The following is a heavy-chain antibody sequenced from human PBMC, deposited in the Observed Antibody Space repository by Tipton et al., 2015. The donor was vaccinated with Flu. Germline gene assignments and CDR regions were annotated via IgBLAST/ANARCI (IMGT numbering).Heavy chain of an antibody. CDR2: MNTDGSVR. V-gene: IGHV3-74*01. CDR1: GFTFSSYW. Sequence: SLRLSCAASGFTFSSYWMHWVRQAPGKGLVWVSRMNTDGSVRTYADSVKGRFTISRDNAKNTLFLQMDSLTAEDTAVYYCVSAIAAASSRWGQGTLVTVSS. D-gene: IGHD6-13*01. CDR3: VSAIAAASSR. J-gene: IGHJ4*02.